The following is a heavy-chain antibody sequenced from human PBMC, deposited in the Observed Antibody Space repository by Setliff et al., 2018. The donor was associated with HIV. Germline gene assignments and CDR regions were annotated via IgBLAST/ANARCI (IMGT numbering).Heavy chain of an antibody. V-gene: IGHV4-39*01. Sequence: SETLSLTCTVSGGSISSSSNYWGWIRQPPGKGLEWIGNIYYRGSTYYNPSLKSRVTISVDMSKNQFSLRLTSVTAADTAMYYCARHDFWSGYHNWFDPWGQGTLVTVSS. CDR3: ARHDFWSGYHNWFDP. CDR1: GGSISSSSNY. D-gene: IGHD3-3*01. CDR2: IYYRGST. J-gene: IGHJ5*02.